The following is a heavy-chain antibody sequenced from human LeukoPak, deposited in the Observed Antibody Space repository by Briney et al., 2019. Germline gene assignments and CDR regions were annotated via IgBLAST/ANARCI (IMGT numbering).Heavy chain of an antibody. J-gene: IGHJ4*02. D-gene: IGHD4-17*01. CDR1: GGSISSYY. CDR3: AKYGDYGKGDDYFDY. V-gene: IGHV4-59*08. Sequence: SETPSLTCTVSGGSISSYYWSWIRQPPGKGLEWIGYIYYSGSTNYNPSLKSRVTISVDTSKNQFSLKLSSVTAADTAVYYCAKYGDYGKGDDYFDYWGQGTLVTVSS. CDR2: IYYSGST.